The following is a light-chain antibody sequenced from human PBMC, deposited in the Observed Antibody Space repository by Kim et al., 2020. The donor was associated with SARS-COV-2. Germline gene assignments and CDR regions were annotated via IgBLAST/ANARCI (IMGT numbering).Light chain of an antibody. CDR3: QQYGSSPRT. V-gene: IGKV3-20*01. J-gene: IGKJ2*02. Sequence: LSPGERANLSCRASQSVSSSYLAWYQQKPGQAPRLLIYGASSRATGIPDRFSGSGSGTDFTLTISRLEPEDFAVYYCQQYGSSPRTFGQGTKLEI. CDR1: QSVSSSY. CDR2: GAS.